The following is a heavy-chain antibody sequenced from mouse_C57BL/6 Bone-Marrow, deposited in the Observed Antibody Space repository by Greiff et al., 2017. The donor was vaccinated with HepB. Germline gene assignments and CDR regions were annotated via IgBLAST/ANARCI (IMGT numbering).Heavy chain of an antibody. J-gene: IGHJ2*01. CDR1: GYTFTSYW. V-gene: IGHV1-5*01. Sequence: EVQLQQSGTVLARPGASVKMSCKTSGYTFTSYWMHWVKQRPGQGLEWIGAIYPGNSDTSYNQKFKGKAKLTAVTSASTAYMELSSLTNEDSAVYYCTGGYDGGYYFDYWGQGTTLTVSS. CDR3: TGGYDGGYYFDY. D-gene: IGHD2-2*01. CDR2: IYPGNSDT.